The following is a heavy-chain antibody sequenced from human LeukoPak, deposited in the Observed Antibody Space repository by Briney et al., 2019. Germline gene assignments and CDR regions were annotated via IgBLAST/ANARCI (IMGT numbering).Heavy chain of an antibody. CDR3: AKDSLYYDSSGYYVY. CDR1: GFTFSSYG. V-gene: IGHV3-30*18. J-gene: IGHJ4*02. D-gene: IGHD3-22*01. Sequence: GRSLRLSCAASGFTFSSYGMHWVRQAPGKGLEWVAVISYDGSNKYYADSVKGRFTISRDNSKNTLYLQMNSLRAEDKAVYYCAKDSLYYDSSGYYVYWGQGTLVTVSS. CDR2: ISYDGSNK.